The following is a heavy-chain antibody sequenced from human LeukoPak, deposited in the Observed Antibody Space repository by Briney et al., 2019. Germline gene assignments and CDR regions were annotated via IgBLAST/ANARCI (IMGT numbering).Heavy chain of an antibody. J-gene: IGHJ4*02. CDR1: GFTVSSNY. Sequence: PGGSLRLSCAASGFTVSSNYMSWVRQAPGKGLEWVSVIYSGGSTYYADSVKGRFTISRDNSKNTLYLQMNSLRAEDTAVYYCARGPLGDILTGYLTYFDYWGQGTLVTVSS. D-gene: IGHD3-9*01. CDR2: IYSGGST. CDR3: ARGPLGDILTGYLTYFDY. V-gene: IGHV3-66*01.